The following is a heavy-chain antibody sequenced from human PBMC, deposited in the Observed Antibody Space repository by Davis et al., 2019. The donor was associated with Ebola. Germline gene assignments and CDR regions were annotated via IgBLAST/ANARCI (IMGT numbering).Heavy chain of an antibody. D-gene: IGHD3-9*01. CDR2: IYYSEST. V-gene: IGHV4-59*12. CDR3: ARSKHDILTGGFWDI. Sequence: SETLSLTCTVSGGSISSYYWSWIRQPPGKGLEWIGYIYYSESTNYNPSLKSRVTISVDTSKNQFSLRLASVTAADTAIYYCARSKHDILTGGFWDIWGQGTMVTVSS. CDR1: GGSISSYY. J-gene: IGHJ3*02.